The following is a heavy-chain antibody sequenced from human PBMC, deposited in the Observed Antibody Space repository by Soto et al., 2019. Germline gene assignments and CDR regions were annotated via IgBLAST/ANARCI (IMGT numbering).Heavy chain of an antibody. CDR3: ARGGYSSGWYAY. J-gene: IGHJ4*02. D-gene: IGHD6-19*01. V-gene: IGHV3-21*01. CDR2: ISSSSSYI. CDR1: GFTFSSYS. Sequence: EVQLVESGGGLVKPGGSLRLSCAASGFTFSSYSMNWVRQAPGKGLEWVSSISSSSSYIYCADSVKGRFTISRDNAKNSLYLQMNSLRAEDTAVYYCARGGYSSGWYAYWGQGTLVTVSS.